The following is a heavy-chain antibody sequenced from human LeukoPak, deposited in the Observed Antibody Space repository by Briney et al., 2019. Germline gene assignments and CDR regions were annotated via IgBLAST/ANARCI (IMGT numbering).Heavy chain of an antibody. CDR3: ARLIVATIRGIGYFDY. D-gene: IGHD5-12*01. Sequence: SVKVSFKASGGTFSSYAISWVRQAPGQGLEWMGGIIPIFGTANYAQKFQGRVTITTDESTSTAYMELSSLRSEDTAVYYCARLIVATIRGIGYFDYWGQGTLVTVSS. CDR1: GGTFSSYA. CDR2: IIPIFGTA. J-gene: IGHJ4*02. V-gene: IGHV1-69*05.